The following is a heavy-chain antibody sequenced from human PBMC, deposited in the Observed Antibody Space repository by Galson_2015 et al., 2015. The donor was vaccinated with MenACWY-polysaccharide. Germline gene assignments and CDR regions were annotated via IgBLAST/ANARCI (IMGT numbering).Heavy chain of an antibody. CDR1: GFTFDDYA. CDR2: ISWNSGSI. D-gene: IGHD2-2*01. Sequence: SLRLSCAASGFTFDDYAMHWVRQAPGKGLEWVSGISWNSGSIGYADSVKGRFTISRDNAKNSLYLQMNSLRAEDTALYYCAKGQCSSTSCYADFDYWGQGTLVTVSS. J-gene: IGHJ4*02. V-gene: IGHV3-9*01. CDR3: AKGQCSSTSCYADFDY.